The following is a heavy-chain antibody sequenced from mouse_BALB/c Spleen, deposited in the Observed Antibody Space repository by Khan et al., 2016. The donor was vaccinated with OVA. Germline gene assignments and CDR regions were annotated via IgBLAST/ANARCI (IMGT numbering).Heavy chain of an antibody. J-gene: IGHJ3*01. CDR1: GFTFSDYY. CDR3: ARVDYGYGFAY. D-gene: IGHD1-2*01. CDR2: IRKKASGYTT. V-gene: IGHV7-3*02. Sequence: EVELVESGGGLVEPGGSLRLSCATSGFTFSDYYMSWVRQPPGKALEWLGFIRKKASGYTTEYSAYVKGRFPISRANSQSILYLQMNSLRAEDRAAYYCARVDYGYGFAYWGQGTLVTVSA.